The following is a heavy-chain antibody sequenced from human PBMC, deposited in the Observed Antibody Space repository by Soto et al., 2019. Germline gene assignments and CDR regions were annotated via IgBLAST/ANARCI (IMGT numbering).Heavy chain of an antibody. D-gene: IGHD3-10*01. V-gene: IGHV3-23*01. Sequence: GGSLRLSCAASGFTFSSYAMSWVRQAPGKGLEWVSAISGSGGSTYYADSVKGRFTISRDNSKNTLYLQMNSLRAEDTAVYYCANRQGYGSVIGYYYYGMDVWGQGTTVTVSS. CDR1: GFTFSSYA. J-gene: IGHJ6*02. CDR2: ISGSGGST. CDR3: ANRQGYGSVIGYYYYGMDV.